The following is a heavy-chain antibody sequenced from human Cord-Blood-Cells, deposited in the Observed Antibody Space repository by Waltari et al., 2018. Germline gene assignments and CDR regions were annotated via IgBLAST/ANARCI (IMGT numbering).Heavy chain of an antibody. J-gene: IGHJ6*03. CDR1: GFTFSSYS. Sequence: GESGGGLVKPGGSLRLSCAASGFTFSSYSMNWARQAAGKGLAWVSSISSSSSYIYYADSVKGRFTISRDYAKNSLYLQMNSLGAEDTAVYYCARGKPIRITMVRDMDVWGKGTTVTVSS. D-gene: IGHD3-10*01. CDR2: ISSSSSYI. CDR3: ARGKPIRITMVRDMDV. V-gene: IGHV3-21*01.